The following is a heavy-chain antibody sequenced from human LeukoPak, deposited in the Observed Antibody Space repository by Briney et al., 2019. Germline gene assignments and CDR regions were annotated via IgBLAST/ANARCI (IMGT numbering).Heavy chain of an antibody. D-gene: IGHD4-17*01. CDR1: GGSISSYY. CDR2: IYYSGST. Sequence: KASETLSLTCTVSGGSISSYYWSWIRQPPGKGLEWIGYIYYSGSTNYNPSLKSRVTISVDTSKNQFSLKLSSVTAADTAVYYCARTDMTTVTNWGQGALVTVSS. CDR3: ARTDMTTVTN. J-gene: IGHJ4*02. V-gene: IGHV4-59*01.